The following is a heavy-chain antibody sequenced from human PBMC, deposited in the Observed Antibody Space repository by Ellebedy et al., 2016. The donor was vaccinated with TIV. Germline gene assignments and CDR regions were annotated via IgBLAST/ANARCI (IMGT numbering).Heavy chain of an antibody. Sequence: SETLSLXXTVSGDSISSYFWSWIRQPPDKGLEWIGHFYYTGSTNYNPSLKSRVAISGDTSKNQFSLKLSSVTAADTAVYYCASWGDYGGNRHLDYWGQGTLATVSS. D-gene: IGHD4-23*01. CDR1: GDSISSYF. CDR2: FYYTGST. CDR3: ASWGDYGGNRHLDY. V-gene: IGHV4-59*01. J-gene: IGHJ4*02.